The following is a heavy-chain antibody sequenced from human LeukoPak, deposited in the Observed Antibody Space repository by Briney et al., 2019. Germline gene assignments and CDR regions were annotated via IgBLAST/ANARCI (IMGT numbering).Heavy chain of an antibody. CDR1: GFNISDKY. CDR2: IYAAGFT. J-gene: IGHJ3*02. D-gene: IGHD3-22*01. Sequence: GGSLRLSCAASGFNISDKYMIWVRHAPGKGLKWVSVIYAAGFTYYADSVKGRFTISRDNSKNIVYLHMSGLGAEDTAVYYCESFRPHYYDSSGYCKNAFDIWGQGTRVTVSS. V-gene: IGHV3-53*01. CDR3: ESFRPHYYDSSGYCKNAFDI.